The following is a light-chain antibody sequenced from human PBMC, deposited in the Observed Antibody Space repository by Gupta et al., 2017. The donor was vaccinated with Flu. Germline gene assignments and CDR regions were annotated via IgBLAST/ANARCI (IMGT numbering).Light chain of an antibody. CDR1: SSDVGGYDY. CDR2: EGS. J-gene: IGLJ1*01. CDR3: SSYAGNTYV. V-gene: IGLV2-8*01. Sequence: QSALTQPPSASGSPGQSVTISCTGTSSDVGGYDYVSWYQQHPAKAPKVMIYEGSKRPSGVPDRFSGSKSGNSASLTVSGLQAEDEADYYCSSYAGNTYVFGTGTKGTVL.